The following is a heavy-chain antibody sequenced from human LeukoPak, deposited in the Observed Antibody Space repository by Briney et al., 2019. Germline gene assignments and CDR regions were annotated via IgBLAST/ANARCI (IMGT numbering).Heavy chain of an antibody. CDR3: AKSTTVTTQFGY. V-gene: IGHV3-23*01. CDR2: ISGSGGST. Sequence: GGSLRLSCAASGFTFSSYAMSWVRQAPGKGLEWASAISGSGGSTYYADSVKGRFTISRDNSKNTLYLQMNSLRAEGTAVYYCAKSTTVTTQFGYWGQGTLVTVSS. CDR1: GFTFSSYA. J-gene: IGHJ4*02. D-gene: IGHD4-17*01.